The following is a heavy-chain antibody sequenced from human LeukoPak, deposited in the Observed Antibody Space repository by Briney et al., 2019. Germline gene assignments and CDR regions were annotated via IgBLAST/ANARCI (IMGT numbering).Heavy chain of an antibody. CDR2: INGDGSST. Sequence: GGSLRLSCAASGFTFSSYWLYWVRQAPGKGRVWLSRINGDGSSTSYADSVKGRFTISRDNAKNTLYLQMNSLRAEDTAVYYCARVSMGGTQRALDYWGQGTLVTVSS. CDR1: GFTFSSYW. V-gene: IGHV3-74*01. D-gene: IGHD1-26*01. J-gene: IGHJ4*02. CDR3: ARVSMGGTQRALDY.